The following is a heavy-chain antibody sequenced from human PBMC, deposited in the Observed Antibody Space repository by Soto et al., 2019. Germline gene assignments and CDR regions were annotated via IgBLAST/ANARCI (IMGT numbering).Heavy chain of an antibody. J-gene: IGHJ4*02. V-gene: IGHV2-5*02. CDR3: AHSPVYDSSGYYIYGLARH. CDR1: GFSLSTSGVG. Sequence: SGPTLVNPTQTLTLTCTFSGFSLSTSGVGVGWIRQPPGKALEWLALIYWDDDKRYSPSLKSRLTITKDTSKNQVVLTMTNMDPVDTATYYCAHSPVYDSSGYYIYGLARHWGPGTLVTVSS. CDR2: IYWDDDK. D-gene: IGHD3-22*01.